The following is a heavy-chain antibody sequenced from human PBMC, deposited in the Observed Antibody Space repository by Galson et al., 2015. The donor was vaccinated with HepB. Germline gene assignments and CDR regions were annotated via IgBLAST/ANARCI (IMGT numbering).Heavy chain of an antibody. D-gene: IGHD6-19*01. CDR1: GFTFNSHW. J-gene: IGHJ3*01. CDR3: TRLQSYAFDL. CDR2: INTYDGQT. Sequence: SCAASGFTFNSHWMTWVRQAPGKGLEWVGRINTYDGQTEFAQKFQGRVTMTIETSTSTAYMELSSLTAEDTAVYYCTRLQSYAFDLWGQGTMVTVSS. V-gene: IGHV1-18*01.